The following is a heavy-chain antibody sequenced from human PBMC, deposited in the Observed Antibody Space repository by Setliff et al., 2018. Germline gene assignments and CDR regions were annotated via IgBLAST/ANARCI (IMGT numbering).Heavy chain of an antibody. Sequence: GGSLRLSCAASGFAFSTYAMHWVRQAPGKGLEWVAIIWYDGTNKYYADSVKGRFTISRDNSKNTLYLQMNSLRPEDTAVYYCTKRALYDGSAVWGKGTTVTVSS. CDR2: IWYDGTNK. V-gene: IGHV3-30*02. J-gene: IGHJ6*04. CDR1: GFAFSTYA. CDR3: TKRALYDGSAV. D-gene: IGHD3-22*01.